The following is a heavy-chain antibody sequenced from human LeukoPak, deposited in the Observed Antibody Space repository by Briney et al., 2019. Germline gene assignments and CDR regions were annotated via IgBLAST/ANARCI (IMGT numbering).Heavy chain of an antibody. CDR2: IYHSGST. Sequence: SETLSLTCAVSGYSITSGYYWGWIRQPAGKGLEWIGTIYHSGSTYYNPSLKTRVIVSVATSKKQFSLKLSSVTAADTAVYYCVRSPYYYYHMDVWGKGTSVTVSS. CDR3: VRSPYYYYHMDV. J-gene: IGHJ6*03. V-gene: IGHV4-38-2*01. CDR1: GYSITSGYY.